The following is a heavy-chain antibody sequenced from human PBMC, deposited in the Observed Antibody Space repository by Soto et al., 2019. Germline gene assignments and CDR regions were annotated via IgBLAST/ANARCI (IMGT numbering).Heavy chain of an antibody. CDR1: GGSISSSSYH. CDR2: IYYSGST. Sequence: SQTLSCPCTVSGGSISSSSYHRGWFRRPPGTGLEWIGRIYYSGSTYCSPSLRSRVTISVDTSKNQFSLKLSSVTAADTAVYYCARRVEYSSSWYLSGMDVWGQGTTVTVSS. D-gene: IGHD6-13*01. CDR3: ARRVEYSSSWYLSGMDV. J-gene: IGHJ6*02. V-gene: IGHV4-39*01.